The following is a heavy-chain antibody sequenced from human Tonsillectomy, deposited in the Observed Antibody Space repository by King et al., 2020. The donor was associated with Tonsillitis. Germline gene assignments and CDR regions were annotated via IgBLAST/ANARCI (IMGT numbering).Heavy chain of an antibody. CDR1: GGSFSGYY. CDR3: ARSRVTGLKGSYYY. Sequence: VQLQQWGAGLLKPSETLSLTCGVYGGSFSGYYWSWIRQPPGKGLECIGEINHRGTTNYNPSLKSRITISVDPSKNQFSLKLSSVTAADTAVYYCARSRVTGLKGSYYYWGQGTLVTVSS. D-gene: IGHD1-26*01. CDR2: INHRGTT. V-gene: IGHV4-34*01. J-gene: IGHJ4*02.